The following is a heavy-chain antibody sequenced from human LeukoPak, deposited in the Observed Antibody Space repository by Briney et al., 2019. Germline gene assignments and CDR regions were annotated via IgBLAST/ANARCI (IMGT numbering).Heavy chain of an antibody. CDR2: IYYSGST. CDR3: ASSAGWYFDV. D-gene: IGHD6-13*01. CDR1: GGSISSSSYY. Sequence: PSETLSLTCTVSGGSISSSSYYWGWIRQPPGKGLEWIGSIYYSGSTYYNPSLKSRVTISVDTSKNQFSLKLSSVTAADTAVYYCASSAGWYFDVWGRGTLVTVFS. V-gene: IGHV4-39*07. J-gene: IGHJ2*01.